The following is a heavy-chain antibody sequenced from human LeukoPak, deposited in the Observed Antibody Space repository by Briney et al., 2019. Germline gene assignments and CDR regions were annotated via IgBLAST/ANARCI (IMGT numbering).Heavy chain of an antibody. CDR1: GGSCSGYY. Sequence: PSETLSLTCAVYGGSCSGYYWSWIRQPPGKGLEWIGEINHSGSTNYNPSLKSRVTISVDTSKNQFSLKLSSVTAADTAVYYCASRIAARPFDYWGQGTLVTVSS. J-gene: IGHJ4*02. CDR3: ASRIAARPFDY. CDR2: INHSGST. V-gene: IGHV4-34*01. D-gene: IGHD6-6*01.